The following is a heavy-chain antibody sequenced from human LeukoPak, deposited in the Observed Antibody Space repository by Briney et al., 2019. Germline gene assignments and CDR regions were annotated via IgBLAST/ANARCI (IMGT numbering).Heavy chain of an antibody. J-gene: IGHJ4*02. CDR3: ARVSDSSGYYPWYFDY. V-gene: IGHV4-30-2*01. CDR1: GGSISSGGYY. CDR2: IYHSGST. Sequence: SETLSLTCTVSGGSISSGGYYWSWIRQPPGKGLEWIGYIYHSGSTYYNPSLKSRVTISVDTSKNQFSLKLSSVTAADTAVYYCARVSDSSGYYPWYFDYWGQGTLVTVSS. D-gene: IGHD3-22*01.